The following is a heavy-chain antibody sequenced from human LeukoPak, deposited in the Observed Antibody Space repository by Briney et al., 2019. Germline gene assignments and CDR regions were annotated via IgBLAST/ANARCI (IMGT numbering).Heavy chain of an antibody. V-gene: IGHV1-8*01. CDR2: MNPNSGNT. Sequence: ASVKVSCKASGYTFTSYDINWVRRATGQGLEWMGWMNPNSGNTGYAQKFQGRVTMTRNTSISTAYMELSSLRSEDTAVYYCARRSGARPYYYYYMDVWGKGTTVTVSS. J-gene: IGHJ6*03. D-gene: IGHD6-6*01. CDR1: GYTFTSYD. CDR3: ARRSGARPYYYYYMDV.